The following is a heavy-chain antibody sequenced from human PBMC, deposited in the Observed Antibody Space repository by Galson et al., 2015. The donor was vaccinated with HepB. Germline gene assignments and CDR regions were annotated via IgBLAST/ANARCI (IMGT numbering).Heavy chain of an antibody. D-gene: IGHD4-23*01. Sequence: LSLTCTVSGGSISSGNYYWSWTRQAPGKGLEWIGHISYSGETYYNPSPGSRVTTSVDTSMNQFSLKMTSVTAADTAVYYCARSSLTVITPEPFDYWGPGILVTVSS. CDR3: ARSSLTVITPEPFDY. CDR1: GGSISSGNYY. V-gene: IGHV4-30-4*01. CDR2: ISYSGET. J-gene: IGHJ4*02.